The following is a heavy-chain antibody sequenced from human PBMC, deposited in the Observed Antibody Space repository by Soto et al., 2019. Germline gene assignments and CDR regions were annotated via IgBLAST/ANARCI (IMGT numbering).Heavy chain of an antibody. CDR2: LYWDDDQ. D-gene: IGHD6-19*01. CDR1: GFSFSTSAVG. Sequence: QIPLTESGPTLVQPTQTLTLTFTFSGFSFSTSAVGVGWIRQPPGKALEWLALLYWDDDQRYSPFLTSRLTITQDTPINPLVLTMTNLDPVETGTYYRANRFLAAAGPLYSVDYWGPGALVTVSS. V-gene: IGHV2-5*02. CDR3: ANRFLAAAGPLYSVDY. J-gene: IGHJ4*02.